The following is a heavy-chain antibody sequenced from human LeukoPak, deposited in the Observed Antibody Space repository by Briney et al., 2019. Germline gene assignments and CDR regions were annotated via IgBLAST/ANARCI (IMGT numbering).Heavy chain of an antibody. J-gene: IGHJ5*02. D-gene: IGHD3-22*01. V-gene: IGHV1-18*01. CDR3: ARVDLVYDSSGYYYGWFDP. CDR2: ISAYNGNT. Sequence: ASVKVSCKASGYTFTSYGISWVRQAPGQWLEWMGWISAYNGNTNYAQKLQGRVTMTTDTSTSTAYMELRSLRSDDTAVYYCARVDLVYDSSGYYYGWFDPWGQGTLVTVSS. CDR1: GYTFTSYG.